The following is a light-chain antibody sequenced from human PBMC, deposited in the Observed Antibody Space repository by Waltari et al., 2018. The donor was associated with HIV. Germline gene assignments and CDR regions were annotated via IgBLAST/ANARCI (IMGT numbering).Light chain of an antibody. Sequence: QAVVTQEASLTVSPGGTVTLTCGSSSGSVTSGHYPFWFQQKPGQGPRTLISNTNTKHSCTPARFSGSLLGGKAALTLSGAQPEDEANYYCLISDNGHVIFGGGTKLTVL. J-gene: IGLJ2*01. CDR3: LISDNGHVI. CDR1: SGSVTSGHY. V-gene: IGLV7-46*01. CDR2: NTN.